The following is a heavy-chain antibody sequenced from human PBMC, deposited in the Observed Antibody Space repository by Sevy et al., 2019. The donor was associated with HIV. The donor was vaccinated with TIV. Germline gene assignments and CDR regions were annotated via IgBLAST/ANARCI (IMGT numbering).Heavy chain of an antibody. V-gene: IGHV3-23*01. CDR2: ISGTSAST. CDR1: GFTFSIYA. J-gene: IGHJ4*02. Sequence: GGSLRLSCAASGFTFSIYAMSWVRQAPGKGLEWVSAISGTSASTYYADSMKGRFTISRDNSKNTVYLQMNTLRADDTAIYYCAKDAGSGSYSNWYYFDYWGQGTLVTVSS. D-gene: IGHD4-4*01. CDR3: AKDAGSGSYSNWYYFDY.